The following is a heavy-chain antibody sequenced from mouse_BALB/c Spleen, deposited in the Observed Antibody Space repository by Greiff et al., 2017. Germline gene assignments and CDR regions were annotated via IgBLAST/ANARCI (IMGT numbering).Heavy chain of an antibody. CDR1: GFTFSSYG. V-gene: IGHV5-6*01. CDR2: ISSGGSYT. Sequence: EVKLMESGEDLVKPGGSLKLSCAASGFTFSSYGMSWVRQTPDKRLEWVATISSGGSYTYYPDSVKGRFTISRDNAKNTLYLQMSSLKSEDTAMYYCARHEPTNAMDYWGQGTSVTVSS. CDR3: ARHEPTNAMDY. D-gene: IGHD6-5*01. J-gene: IGHJ4*01.